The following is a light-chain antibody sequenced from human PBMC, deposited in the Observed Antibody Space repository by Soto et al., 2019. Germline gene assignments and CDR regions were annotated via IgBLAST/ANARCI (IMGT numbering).Light chain of an antibody. CDR2: AAS. J-gene: IGKJ1*01. V-gene: IGKV1-39*01. CDR3: QQSYNTWT. CDR1: QTISTY. Sequence: IQMTQSPSSLSASVGDRVTITCRASQTISTYLNWYQHKPGKAPKLLIYAASSLQSGVPSRFSGSGSGTDFTLTISSLQPEDFATYYCQQSYNTWTFGQGTKVEIK.